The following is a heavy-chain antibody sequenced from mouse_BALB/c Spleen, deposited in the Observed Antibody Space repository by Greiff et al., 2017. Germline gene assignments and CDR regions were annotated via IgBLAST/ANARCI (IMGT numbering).Heavy chain of an antibody. Sequence: EGQLQESGPSLVKPSQTLSLSCSVSGDSFTSGYWNWIRKFPGNKLEYMGYISYSGSTYYYPSLKSRISITRDTSKNQYYLQLNSVTTEDTATYYCARPYGNYPYWYFDVWGAGTTVTVSS. J-gene: IGHJ1*01. V-gene: IGHV3-8*02. D-gene: IGHD2-10*02. CDR2: ISYSGST. CDR3: ARPYGNYPYWYFDV. CDR1: GDSFTSGY.